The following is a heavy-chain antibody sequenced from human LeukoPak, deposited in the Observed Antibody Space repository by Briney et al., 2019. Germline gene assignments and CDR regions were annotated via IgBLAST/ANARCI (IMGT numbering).Heavy chain of an antibody. J-gene: IGHJ5*02. Sequence: WASVKVSCKASGYTFTSYAMHWVRQAPGQRLEWMGWINAGNGNTKYSQKFQGRVTITRDTSASTAYMELSSLSSEDTAVYYCARDLFLAAAGMLFDPWGQGTLVTVSS. CDR2: INAGNGNT. CDR1: GYTFTSYA. CDR3: ARDLFLAAAGMLFDP. D-gene: IGHD6-13*01. V-gene: IGHV1-3*01.